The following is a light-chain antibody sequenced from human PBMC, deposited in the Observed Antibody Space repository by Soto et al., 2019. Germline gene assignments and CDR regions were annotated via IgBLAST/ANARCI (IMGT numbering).Light chain of an antibody. CDR1: QSISSY. Sequence: DIHMTQSPSSLSASVGDRVTITCRASQSISSYLNWYQQKPGKAPKILIYAESSLQSGVPSRLSGSGSGTDLNLTISSLQPEDFATYYCQKSYSTPPTCGQGTKVDIK. CDR3: QKSYSTPPT. J-gene: IGKJ1*01. CDR2: AES. V-gene: IGKV1-39*01.